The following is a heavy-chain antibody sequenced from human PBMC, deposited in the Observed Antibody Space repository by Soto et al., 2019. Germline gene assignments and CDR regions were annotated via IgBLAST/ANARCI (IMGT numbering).Heavy chain of an antibody. CDR3: ARKGYCSGGSCYMYYFDY. Sequence: GGSLRLSCAASGFTFSSYAMSWVRQAPGKGLEWVSAISGSGGSTYYADSVKGRFTISRDNAKNSLYLQMNSLRAEDTAVYYCARKGYCSGGSCYMYYFDYWGQGTLVTVSS. CDR2: ISGSGGST. J-gene: IGHJ4*02. CDR1: GFTFSSYA. V-gene: IGHV3-23*01. D-gene: IGHD2-15*01.